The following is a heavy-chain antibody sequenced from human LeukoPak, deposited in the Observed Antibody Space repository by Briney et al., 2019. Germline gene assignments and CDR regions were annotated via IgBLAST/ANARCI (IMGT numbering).Heavy chain of an antibody. D-gene: IGHD3-22*01. J-gene: IGHJ4*02. CDR1: GGSISSYY. CDR3: ARTTYYYDSSGYSEGYYFDY. Sequence: SETLSLTCTVSGGSISSYYWSWIRQPPGKGLEWIGYIYYSGSTNYNPSFKSRVTISVDTSKNQFSLKLSSVTAADTAVYYCARTTYYYDSSGYSEGYYFDYWGQGTLVTVSS. V-gene: IGHV4-59*01. CDR2: IYYSGST.